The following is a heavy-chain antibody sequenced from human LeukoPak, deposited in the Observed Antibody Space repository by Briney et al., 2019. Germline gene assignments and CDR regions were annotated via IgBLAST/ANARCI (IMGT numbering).Heavy chain of an antibody. V-gene: IGHV1-8*01. Sequence: ASVKVSCKTSGYTFASYDINWVRQATGQGLEWMGWMNPNSGNTGYAQKFQGRVTMTRDSSITTAYMEPSSLRSEDTAVYYCAREGGSYDSYFDYWGQGTLVTVSS. CDR2: MNPNSGNT. D-gene: IGHD1-26*01. J-gene: IGHJ4*02. CDR1: GYTFASYD. CDR3: AREGGSYDSYFDY.